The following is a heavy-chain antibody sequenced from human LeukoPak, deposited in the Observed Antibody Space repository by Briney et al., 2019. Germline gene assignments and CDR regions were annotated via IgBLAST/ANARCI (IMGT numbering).Heavy chain of an antibody. V-gene: IGHV3-23*01. CDR3: AKDGKYYDFWSGYYSRSYYYYMDV. D-gene: IGHD3-3*01. J-gene: IGHJ6*03. CDR2: ISGSGGST. CDR1: GFTFSSYA. Sequence: PGGSLRLSCAASGFTFSSYAMSWVRQAPGKGLEWVSAISGSGGSTYYAASVKGRFTISRDNSKNTLYLQMNSLSAEDTAVYYCAKDGKYYDFWSGYYSRSYYYYMDVWGKGTTVTVSS.